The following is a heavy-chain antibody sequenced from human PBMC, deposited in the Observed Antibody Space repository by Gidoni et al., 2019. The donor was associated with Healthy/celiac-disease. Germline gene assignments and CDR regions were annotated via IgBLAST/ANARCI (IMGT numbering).Heavy chain of an antibody. J-gene: IGHJ5*02. Sequence: EVQLVESGGGLVKPGGSLRLSCAASGFTFSSYSMNWVRQAPGTGLAWVSSISSSSSYIYYADSVKGRFTISRDNAKNSLYLQMNSLRAEDTAVYYCARDSQYYYDSSGYYPYWFDPWGQGTLVTVSS. CDR3: ARDSQYYYDSSGYYPYWFDP. V-gene: IGHV3-21*01. CDR2: ISSSSSYI. D-gene: IGHD3-22*01. CDR1: GFTFSSYS.